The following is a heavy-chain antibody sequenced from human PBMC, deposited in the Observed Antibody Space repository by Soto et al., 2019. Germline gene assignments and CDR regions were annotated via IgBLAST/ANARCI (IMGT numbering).Heavy chain of an antibody. CDR1: GFSLSTSGMC. CDR3: ARMGVGATTYYFDY. CDR2: IDWDDDK. D-gene: IGHD1-26*01. V-gene: IGHV2-70*01. J-gene: IGHJ4*02. Sequence: SGPTLVNPTQTLTLTCTSSGFSLSTSGMCVSWIRQPPGKALEWLALIDWDDDKYYSTSLKTRLTISKDTSKNQVVLTMTNMDPVDTATYYCARMGVGATTYYFDYWGQGTLVTVSS.